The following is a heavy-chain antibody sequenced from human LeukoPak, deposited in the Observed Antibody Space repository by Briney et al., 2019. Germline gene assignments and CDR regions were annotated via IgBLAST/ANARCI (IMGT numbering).Heavy chain of an antibody. V-gene: IGHV4-4*02. Sequence: NPSGTLSLTCAVSGGSISSSNWWGWVRQPPGKGLEWIGEIYHSGSTNYNPSLKSRVTISVDKSKNQFSLKLSSVTATDTAVYYCASSPGYCSGGSCYGGLMAFDIWGQGTMVTVSS. D-gene: IGHD2-15*01. CDR3: ASSPGYCSGGSCYGGLMAFDI. CDR2: IYHSGST. J-gene: IGHJ3*02. CDR1: GGSISSSNW.